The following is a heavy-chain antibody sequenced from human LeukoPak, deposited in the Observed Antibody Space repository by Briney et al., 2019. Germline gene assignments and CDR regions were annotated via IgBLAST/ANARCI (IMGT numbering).Heavy chain of an antibody. CDR2: INHSGST. J-gene: IGHJ5*02. CDR1: GGSFSGYY. D-gene: IGHD6-19*01. V-gene: IGHV4-34*01. Sequence: SETLSLTCAVYGGSFSGYYWSWIRQPPGKGLEWIGEINHSGSTNYNPSLKSRVTISVDTSKNQFSLKLGSVTAADTAVYYCARRYSSGWYIWFDPWGQGTLVTVSS. CDR3: ARRYSSGWYIWFDP.